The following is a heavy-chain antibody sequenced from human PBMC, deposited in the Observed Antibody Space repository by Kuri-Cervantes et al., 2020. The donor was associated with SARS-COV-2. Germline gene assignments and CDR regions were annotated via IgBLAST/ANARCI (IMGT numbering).Heavy chain of an antibody. J-gene: IGHJ4*02. CDR2: ISSSSSTI. D-gene: IGHD3-9*01. CDR1: GFTFSSYA. Sequence: GESLKISCAASGFTFSSYAIHWVRQAPGKGLEWVSYISSSSSTIYYADSVKGRFTISRDNAKNSLYLQMNSLRDEDTAVYYCARTYYDILTGYCPFDYWGQGTLVTVSS. V-gene: IGHV3-48*02. CDR3: ARTYYDILTGYCPFDY.